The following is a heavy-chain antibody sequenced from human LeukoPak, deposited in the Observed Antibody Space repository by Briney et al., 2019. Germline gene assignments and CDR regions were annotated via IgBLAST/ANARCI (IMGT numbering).Heavy chain of an antibody. CDR1: GFTFSSYW. CDR3: ARDRGYTSDQ. Sequence: GGSLRLSCAASGFTFSSYWMHWVRQAPGKGLVWVSCIKSDGISTIYADSAKGRFTTSRDNAKNTLYLQMNSLRDEDTAVYYCARDRGYTSDQWGQGTLVTVSS. D-gene: IGHD6-13*01. CDR2: IKSDGIST. J-gene: IGHJ4*02. V-gene: IGHV3-74*01.